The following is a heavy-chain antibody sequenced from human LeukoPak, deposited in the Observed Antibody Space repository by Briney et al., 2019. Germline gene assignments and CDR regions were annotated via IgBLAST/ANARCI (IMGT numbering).Heavy chain of an antibody. Sequence: GESLKISFKGSGYRFISYWIGWVRPMPGKGLEWMGIIYPGDSNTRYSPSFQGQVTISADKSISTAYLQWSSLKASDTAMYYCARQVGATLYFDYWGQGTQVTVSS. CDR2: IYPGDSNT. V-gene: IGHV5-51*01. CDR3: ARQVGATLYFDY. D-gene: IGHD1-26*01. J-gene: IGHJ4*02. CDR1: GYRFISYW.